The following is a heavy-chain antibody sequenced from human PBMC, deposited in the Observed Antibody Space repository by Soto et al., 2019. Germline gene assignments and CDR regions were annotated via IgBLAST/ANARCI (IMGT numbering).Heavy chain of an antibody. CDR3: ARGTFEQQLVNY. V-gene: IGHV4-31*03. Sequence: SETLSLTCTVSGGSISSGGYYWSWIRQHPGKGLEWIGYIYYSGSTYYNPSLKSRVTISVDTSKNQFSLKLSSVTAADTAVYYCARGTFEQQLVNYWGQGTLVTVSS. CDR1: GGSISSGGYY. CDR2: IYYSGST. D-gene: IGHD6-13*01. J-gene: IGHJ4*02.